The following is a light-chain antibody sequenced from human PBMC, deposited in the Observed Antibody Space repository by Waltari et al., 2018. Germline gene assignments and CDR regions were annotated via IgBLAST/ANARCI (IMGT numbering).Light chain of an antibody. CDR1: SRDVAFYNY. Sequence: QSALTQPTSVSGSPGQSVTISCTGTSRDVAFYNYVSWYQQYPGKVPQLLIYDVSDRPAGVFSRFSGSKSGNTASLTISGLQADDEADYYCNSYTGSSSWMFGGGTKLTVL. CDR3: NSYTGSSSWM. CDR2: DVS. J-gene: IGLJ3*02. V-gene: IGLV2-14*01.